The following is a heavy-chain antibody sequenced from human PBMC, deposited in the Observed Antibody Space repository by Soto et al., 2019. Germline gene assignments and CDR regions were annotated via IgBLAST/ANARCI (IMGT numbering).Heavy chain of an antibody. J-gene: IGHJ4*02. D-gene: IGHD3-9*01. CDR1: GFSVSNNY. CDR3: ARDTPSALRSDW. CDR2: IYSDGST. V-gene: IGHV3-66*01. Sequence: EERLVESGGGLVQPGGSLRLSCTPSGFSVSNNYMTWVRQAPGKGLEWVSVIYSDGSTYHADSVKGRFIASRDNFQNKLYLQMNDLRVEDTAVYFCARDTPSALRSDWWGQGTLVTVAS.